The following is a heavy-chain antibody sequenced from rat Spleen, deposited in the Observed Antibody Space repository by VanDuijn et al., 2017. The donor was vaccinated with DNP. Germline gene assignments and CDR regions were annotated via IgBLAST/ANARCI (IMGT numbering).Heavy chain of an antibody. CDR3: TREVATSFDY. V-gene: IGHV2-8*01. D-gene: IGHD1-3*01. CDR2: MWYNGDT. CDR1: GFSLTGYN. J-gene: IGHJ2*01. Sequence: QVQLTESGPGLVQPSETLSLTCTVPGFSLTGYNVNWVRQPSGRGLEWMGRMWYNGDTSYNSALTSRLSISRDTSKKQVFLKMNSLQTDDTGTYDCTREVATSFDYWGQGVMVTVSS.